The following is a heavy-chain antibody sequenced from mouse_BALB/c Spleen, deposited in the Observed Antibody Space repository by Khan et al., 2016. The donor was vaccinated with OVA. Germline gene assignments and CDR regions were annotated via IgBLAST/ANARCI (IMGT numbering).Heavy chain of an antibody. J-gene: IGHJ3*01. CDR1: GYTFTDYS. CDR3: ARNCLYDYGSSPFAY. CDR2: INTETGEP. Sequence: QIQLVQSGPELKKPGETVKISCKASGYTFTDYSMHWVKQAPGKGLKWMGWINTETGEPTYADDFKGRFAFSLETSASTAYLQINNLKNEDTATYFCARNCLYDYGSSPFAYWGQGTLVTVSA. V-gene: IGHV9-2-1*01. D-gene: IGHD1-1*01.